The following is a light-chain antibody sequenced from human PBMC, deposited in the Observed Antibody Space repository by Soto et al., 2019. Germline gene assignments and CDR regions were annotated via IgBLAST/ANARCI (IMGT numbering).Light chain of an antibody. J-gene: IGLJ1*01. CDR3: QSADSSGTLFV. Sequence: SYELTQPPSVSVSPGQTARITCSGDALPKQYAYWYQQKPGQAPILVIYKDSERPSGIPERFSGSGSGTTVTLTISGVQAEDEADYYCQSADSSGTLFVFGTGTKLTVL. V-gene: IGLV3-25*03. CDR2: KDS. CDR1: ALPKQY.